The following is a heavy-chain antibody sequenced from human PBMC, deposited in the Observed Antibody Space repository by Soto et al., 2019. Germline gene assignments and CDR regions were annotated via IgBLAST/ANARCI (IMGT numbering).Heavy chain of an antibody. J-gene: IGHJ5*02. CDR1: GGSISSGDYY. Sequence: LSLTCTVSGGSISSGDYYWSWIRQPPGKGLEWIGYIYYSGSTYYNPSLKSRVTISVDTSKNQFSLKLSSVTAADTAVYYCARGPNVVVVAADTNEPGDWFDPWGQGTLVTVSS. CDR3: ARGPNVVVVAADTNEPGDWFDP. D-gene: IGHD2-15*01. V-gene: IGHV4-30-4*01. CDR2: IYYSGST.